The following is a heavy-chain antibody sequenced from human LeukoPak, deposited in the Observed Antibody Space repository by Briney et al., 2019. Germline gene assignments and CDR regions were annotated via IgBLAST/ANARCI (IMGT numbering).Heavy chain of an antibody. J-gene: IGHJ4*02. CDR1: GYTFTGYY. CDR3: ARVEAAYYYDSSGYRYFDY. Sequence: ASVKVSCKASGYTFTGYYMHWVRQAPGQGLEWMGWINPDSGGTNYAQKFQGRVTMTRDTSISTAYMELSRLRSDDTAVYYCARVEAAYYYDSSGYRYFDYWGQGTLVTVSS. D-gene: IGHD3-22*01. CDR2: INPDSGGT. V-gene: IGHV1-2*02.